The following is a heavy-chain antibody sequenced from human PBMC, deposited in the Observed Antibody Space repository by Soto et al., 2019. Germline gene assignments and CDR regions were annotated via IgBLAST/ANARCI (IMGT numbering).Heavy chain of an antibody. CDR1: GFTFSSYG. J-gene: IGHJ4*02. Sequence: GGSLRLSCAASGFTFSSYGMHWVRQAPGKGLEWVAVISYDGSNKYYADSVKGRFTISRDNSKNTLYLQMNSLRAEDTAVYYCAKDGDYDFWSGRPSNYFDYWGQGTLVTVSS. V-gene: IGHV3-30*18. D-gene: IGHD3-3*01. CDR3: AKDGDYDFWSGRPSNYFDY. CDR2: ISYDGSNK.